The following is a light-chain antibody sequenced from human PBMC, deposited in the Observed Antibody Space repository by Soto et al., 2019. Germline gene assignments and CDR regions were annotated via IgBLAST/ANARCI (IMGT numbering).Light chain of an antibody. V-gene: IGLV2-14*01. CDR3: SSYTSSTTYV. CDR2: DVS. J-gene: IGLJ1*01. CDR1: SSDVGGYKY. Sequence: QAASVSGSPGQSITISCTGTSSDVGGYKYVSWYQHHPGKGPKLMLYDVSNRPSGVSNRFSGSKSGNTASLTISGLQAEDEADYYCSSYTSSTTYVFGTGTKVTVL.